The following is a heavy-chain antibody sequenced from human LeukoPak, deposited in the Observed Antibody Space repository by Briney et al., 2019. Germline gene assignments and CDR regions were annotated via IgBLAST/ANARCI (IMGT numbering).Heavy chain of an antibody. D-gene: IGHD3-22*01. J-gene: IGHJ4*02. CDR1: GGSIRSHY. Sequence: SETLSLTCTVSGGSIRSHYWSWIRQPPGKGLERIGYIYYSGSTNYNPSLKSRVTISVDTSKNQFSLKLSSVTAADTAVYYCARDRGDYDSSGYYGYFDYWGQGALVTVSS. CDR2: IYYSGST. V-gene: IGHV4-59*11. CDR3: ARDRGDYDSSGYYGYFDY.